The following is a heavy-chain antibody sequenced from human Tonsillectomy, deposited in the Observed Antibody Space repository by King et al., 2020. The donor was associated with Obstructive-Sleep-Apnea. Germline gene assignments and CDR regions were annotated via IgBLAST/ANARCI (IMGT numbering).Heavy chain of an antibody. CDR1: GFTFSSYA. D-gene: IGHD3-3*01. CDR2: ISASGGST. Sequence: VQLVESGGGLVQPGGSLRLSCAASGFTFSSYAMSWVRQAPGKGLEWVSSISASGGSTNYAESVKGRFTISRDNSKNTLYLQMNSLRAEDTAVYYCAKQGTIFGVVTEVDYYGMDVWGQGTTVTVSS. J-gene: IGHJ6*02. CDR3: AKQGTIFGVVTEVDYYGMDV. V-gene: IGHV3-23*04.